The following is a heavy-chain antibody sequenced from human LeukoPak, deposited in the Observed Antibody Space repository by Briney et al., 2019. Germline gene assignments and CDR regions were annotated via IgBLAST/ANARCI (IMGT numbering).Heavy chain of an antibody. CDR3: AVWFGEFNY. CDR2: INPSGGST. J-gene: IGHJ4*02. Sequence: GASVKVSCKASGYAFTSYYMHWVRQAPGQGLEWVGIINPSGGSTSYPQKFQGRVTMTRDTSTSTVYMELSSLRSEDTAVYYCAVWFGEFNYWGQGTLVTVSS. V-gene: IGHV1-46*01. CDR1: GYAFTSYY. D-gene: IGHD3-10*01.